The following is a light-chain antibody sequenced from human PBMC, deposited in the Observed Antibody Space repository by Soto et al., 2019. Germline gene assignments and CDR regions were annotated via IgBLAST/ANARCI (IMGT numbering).Light chain of an antibody. CDR2: GAS. Sequence: EIVLTQSPGTLSLSPGERATLSCRASQSVSSSYLAWYQQKPGQAPRLLIYGASSRATGIPDRFNGRRSGTDFTLTISRMEPEDCAVYYCQQYGSSPPWTFGQGTKVEIK. V-gene: IGKV3-20*01. J-gene: IGKJ1*01. CDR3: QQYGSSPPWT. CDR1: QSVSSSY.